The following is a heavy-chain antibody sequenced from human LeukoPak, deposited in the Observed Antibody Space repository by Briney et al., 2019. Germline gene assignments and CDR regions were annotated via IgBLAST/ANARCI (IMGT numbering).Heavy chain of an antibody. J-gene: IGHJ4*02. CDR1: GGTFSSYA. Sequence: ASVKVSCKASGGTFSSYAISWVRQAPGQGLEWMGGIIPIFGTANYAQKFQGRVTITANESTSTAYMELSSLRSEDTAVYYCASGWDSSGYYEIDYWGQGTLVTVSS. D-gene: IGHD3-22*01. CDR2: IIPIFGTA. V-gene: IGHV1-69*13. CDR3: ASGWDSSGYYEIDY.